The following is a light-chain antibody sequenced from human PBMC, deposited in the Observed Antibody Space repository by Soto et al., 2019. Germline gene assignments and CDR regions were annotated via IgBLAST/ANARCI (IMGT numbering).Light chain of an antibody. J-gene: IGKJ2*01. V-gene: IGKV3-20*01. Sequence: EVVLTQSPGTLSLSPGERATLSCRASQSVSNNYLAWYQQKPGQSPKLLIFGSSDRATGIPDRFSGSESGTDFTLTNSSLEPEDFAVYYCQQYGSSPPYTFGQGTKLEIK. CDR1: QSVSNNY. CDR2: GSS. CDR3: QQYGSSPPYT.